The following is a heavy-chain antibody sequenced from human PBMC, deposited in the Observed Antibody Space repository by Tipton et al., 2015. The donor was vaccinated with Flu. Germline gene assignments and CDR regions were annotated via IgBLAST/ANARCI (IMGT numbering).Heavy chain of an antibody. CDR2: IHYSGSP. D-gene: IGHD6-19*01. Sequence: TLSLTCTVSGDSMRSDYFWAWIRQAPGKGLEWIGNIHYSGSPHYNPSLKSRVTITVDTSKNQFSLRLSSMSAADTAVYYCAKVIPELVAGLDSWGQGTLVTVSS. V-gene: IGHV4-38-2*02. CDR1: GDSMRSDYF. J-gene: IGHJ4*02. CDR3: AKVIPELVAGLDS.